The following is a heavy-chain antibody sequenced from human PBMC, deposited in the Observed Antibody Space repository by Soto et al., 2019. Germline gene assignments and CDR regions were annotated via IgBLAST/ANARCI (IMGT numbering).Heavy chain of an antibody. J-gene: IGHJ3*02. D-gene: IGHD3-22*01. V-gene: IGHV3-15*07. Sequence: GGSLRLSCAASGFTFSNAWMYWVRQAPGKGLEWVGRIKSKTDGGTTDYAAPVKGRFTNSRDDSKNTLYLQMNSLKTEDTAVYYCTRDEYSCGSSGYHYAAFDIWGQGTMVTVSS. CDR2: IKSKTDGGTT. CDR3: TRDEYSCGSSGYHYAAFDI. CDR1: GFTFSNAW.